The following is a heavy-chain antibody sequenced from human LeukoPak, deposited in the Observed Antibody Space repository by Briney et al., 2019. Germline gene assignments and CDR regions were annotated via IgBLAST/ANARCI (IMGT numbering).Heavy chain of an antibody. Sequence: ASVKVSCKTSGYTFSTYDINWVRQAAGQGLEWMGWMNPNSGHTGFAQKFQGRATITRDTYITTAYLELSNLRSEDTAVYYCARAIRYQLLSDYWGQGTLVTVSS. CDR3: ARAIRYQLLSDY. CDR1: GYTFSTYD. V-gene: IGHV1-8*03. D-gene: IGHD2-2*01. J-gene: IGHJ4*02. CDR2: MNPNSGHT.